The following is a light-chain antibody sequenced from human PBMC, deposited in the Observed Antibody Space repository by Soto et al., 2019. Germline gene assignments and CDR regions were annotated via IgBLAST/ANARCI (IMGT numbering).Light chain of an antibody. CDR3: ASYAGSQNYV. V-gene: IGLV2-8*01. J-gene: IGLJ1*01. CDR2: EVS. Sequence: ALTQPASVSGSPGQSITISCTGTSSDVGGYNFVSWYQQHPGKAPELMIFEVSQRPSGVPDRFSGSKSGNTASLTVSELQAEDEADYYCASYAGSQNYVFGTGTKVTVL. CDR1: SSDVGGYNF.